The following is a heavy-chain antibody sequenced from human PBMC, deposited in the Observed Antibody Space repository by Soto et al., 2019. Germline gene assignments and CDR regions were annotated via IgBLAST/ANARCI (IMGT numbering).Heavy chain of an antibody. CDR2: INPKIGGT. J-gene: IGHJ4*02. V-gene: IGHV1-2*02. D-gene: IGHD6-19*01. CDR3: ASAAVTGTAGPEF. Sequence: ASVNVSCKASGYTFSGFYMHWVRQAPGQGLEWMGWINPKIGGTKSAEKFQGRVTMTRDTSISTAYMELSRLTSDDTAVYYCASAAVTGTAGPEFWGQGNKVTVSS. CDR1: GYTFSGFY.